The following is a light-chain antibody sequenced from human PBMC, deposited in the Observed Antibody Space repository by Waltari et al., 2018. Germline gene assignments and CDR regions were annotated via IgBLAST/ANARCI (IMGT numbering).Light chain of an antibody. Sequence: DLQMTQSPSSLSASVGDRVTITCRASKSISSYLNWYQQKPGKAPKLLIYAASSLQSGVPSRFSGSGSGIDFTLTISSLQPEDFATYYCQQSYSSPLTFGGGTKVEIK. V-gene: IGKV1-39*01. CDR2: AAS. CDR1: KSISSY. CDR3: QQSYSSPLT. J-gene: IGKJ4*01.